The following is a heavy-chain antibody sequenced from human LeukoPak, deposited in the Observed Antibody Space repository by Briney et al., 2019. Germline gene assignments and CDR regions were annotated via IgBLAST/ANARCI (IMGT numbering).Heavy chain of an antibody. CDR2: IYSDNT. CDR3: ARRAGAYSHPYDY. J-gene: IGHJ4*02. Sequence: GGSLRLSCTVSGFTVSSNSMGWVRQAPGKGLEWVSFIYSDNTHYSDSVKGRFTISKDNSKNTLYLQMNSLRAEDTAVYYCARRAGAYSHPYDYWGQGTLVTVSS. D-gene: IGHD4/OR15-4a*01. V-gene: IGHV3-53*01. CDR1: GFTVSSNS.